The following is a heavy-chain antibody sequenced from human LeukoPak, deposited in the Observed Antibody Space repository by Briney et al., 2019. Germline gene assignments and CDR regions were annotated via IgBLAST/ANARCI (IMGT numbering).Heavy chain of an antibody. CDR3: AKRRDGFDI. CDR1: GFTFSTYA. J-gene: IGHJ3*02. CDR2: ISGRGDSA. V-gene: IGHV3-23*01. Sequence: GGSLRLSCADSGFTFSTYAMSWVRQAPGKGLEWVSAISGRGDSAYYADSVKGWFTISRDNSKNTLYLQMNSLRVEDTAIYYCAKRRDGFDIWGQGTMVTVSS. D-gene: IGHD6-25*01.